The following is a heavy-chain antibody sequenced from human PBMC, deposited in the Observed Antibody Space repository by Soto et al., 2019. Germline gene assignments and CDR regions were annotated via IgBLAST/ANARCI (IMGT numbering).Heavy chain of an antibody. CDR2: ISHDGSNK. CDR1: GFTFSSYG. Sequence: QVQLVESGGGVVQPGRSLRLSCAASGFTFSSYGMHWVRQAPGKGLEWVAVISHDGSNKYYADSVKGRFTISRDNSKNTLYLQMNSLRVEDTAVYYFATRGFTGQFDDWGQGTLVTVSS. J-gene: IGHJ4*02. D-gene: IGHD3-16*01. CDR3: ATRGFTGQFDD. V-gene: IGHV3-30*03.